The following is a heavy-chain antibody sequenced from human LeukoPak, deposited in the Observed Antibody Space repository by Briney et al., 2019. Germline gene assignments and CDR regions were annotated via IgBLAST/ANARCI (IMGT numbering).Heavy chain of an antibody. Sequence: GGSLRLSCAGSGFTFSDYYMSWLRQAPGKGLVGGSYISSSGSTIYYADSVKGRFTISRDNAKNSLYLQMNSLRAEDTAVYYCAREDDSSGYYTGNYFDYWGQGTLVTVSS. CDR1: GFTFSDYY. D-gene: IGHD3-22*01. V-gene: IGHV3-11*04. CDR2: ISSSGSTI. CDR3: AREDDSSGYYTGNYFDY. J-gene: IGHJ4*02.